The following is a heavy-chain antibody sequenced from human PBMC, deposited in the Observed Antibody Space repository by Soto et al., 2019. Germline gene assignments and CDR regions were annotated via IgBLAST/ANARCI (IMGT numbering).Heavy chain of an antibody. CDR3: ARFYYDSSGYLPSPYYYYYRMDV. V-gene: IGHV3-7*04. J-gene: IGHJ6*02. CDR1: GFTFSSYW. CDR2: IKQDGSEK. D-gene: IGHD3-22*01. Sequence: PGGSLRLSCAASGFTFSSYWMSWVRQAPGKGLEWVANIKQDGSEKYYVDSVKGRFTISRDNAKNSLYLQMNSLRAEDTAVYYCARFYYDSSGYLPSPYYYYYRMDVWGQGIKVTGSS.